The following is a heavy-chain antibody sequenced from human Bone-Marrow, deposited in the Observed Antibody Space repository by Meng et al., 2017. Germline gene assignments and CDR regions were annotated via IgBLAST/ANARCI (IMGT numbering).Heavy chain of an antibody. J-gene: IGHJ3*02. Sequence: GESLKISCAASGFTFSSHEMNWVRQAPGKGLEWVSYISSSGSTIYYADSVKGRFTISRDNAKNSLYLQMNSLRAEDTAVYYCARDGTYSSSWHDAFDIWGQGTMVTVSS. D-gene: IGHD6-13*01. CDR2: ISSSGSTI. CDR3: ARDGTYSSSWHDAFDI. V-gene: IGHV3-48*03. CDR1: GFTFSSHE.